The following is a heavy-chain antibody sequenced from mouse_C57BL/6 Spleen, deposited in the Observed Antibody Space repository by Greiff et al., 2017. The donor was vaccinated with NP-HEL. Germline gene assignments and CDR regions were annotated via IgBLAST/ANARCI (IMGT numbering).Heavy chain of an antibody. J-gene: IGHJ4*01. CDR1: GYTFTSYG. Sequence: QVQLQQSGAELARPGASVKLSCKATGYTFTSYGISWVKQRTGQGLEWIGEIYPRSGNTYYNEKFKGKATLTADKSSSTAYMELRSLTSEDSAVYFCARGPPTIPYYYAMDYWGQGTSVTVSS. V-gene: IGHV1-81*01. CDR2: IYPRSGNT. CDR3: ARGPPTIPYYYAMDY.